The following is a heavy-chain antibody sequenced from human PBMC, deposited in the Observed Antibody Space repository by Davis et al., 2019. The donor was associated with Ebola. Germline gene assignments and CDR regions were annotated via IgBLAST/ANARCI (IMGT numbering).Heavy chain of an antibody. J-gene: IGHJ6*02. CDR1: GGTFSSYA. CDR3: ARELPERLIRYYYYYYGMDV. Sequence: ASVKVSCKASGGTFSSYAISWVRQAPGQRLEWMGWINAGNGNTKYSQKFQGRVTITRDTAASTAYMELSSLRSEDTAVYYCARELPERLIRYYYYYYGMDVWGQGTTVTVSS. CDR2: INAGNGNT. D-gene: IGHD1-1*01. V-gene: IGHV1-3*01.